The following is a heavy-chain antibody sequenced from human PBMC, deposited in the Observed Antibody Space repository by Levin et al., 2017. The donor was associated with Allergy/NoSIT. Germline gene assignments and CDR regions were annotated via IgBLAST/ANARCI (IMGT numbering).Heavy chain of an antibody. CDR2: IRSKAYSGTT. D-gene: IGHD2-2*01. Sequence: GASVKVSCTVSGFTFDNFGLTWVRQAPGKGLEWVGLIRSKAYSGTTEYAASVKGRFTISRDDFKTIAYLQMNDLKTEDTAVYYCTRIYCTASSCYAVFFEHWGQGTLVTVSS. J-gene: IGHJ1*01. V-gene: IGHV3-49*04. CDR3: TRIYCTASSCYAVFFEH. CDR1: GFTFDNFG.